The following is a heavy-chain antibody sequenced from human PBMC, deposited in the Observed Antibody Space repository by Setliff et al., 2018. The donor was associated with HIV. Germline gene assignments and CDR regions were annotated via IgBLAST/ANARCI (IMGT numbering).Heavy chain of an antibody. CDR2: ISSRSRSK. D-gene: IGHD2-2*01. V-gene: IGHV3-21*01. Sequence: GSLRLSCEASGFTFSTYSMNWVRQAPGKGLEWVSSISSRSRSKYYPDAVKGRFTIPRDNAKNSLYLQMKSLRAEDTALYYCATDSPSFYWGQGTLVTVSS. CDR3: ATDSPSFY. CDR1: GFTFSTYS. J-gene: IGHJ4*02.